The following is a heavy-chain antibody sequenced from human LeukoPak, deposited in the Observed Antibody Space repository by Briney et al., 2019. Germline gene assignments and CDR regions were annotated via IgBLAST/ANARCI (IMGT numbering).Heavy chain of an antibody. CDR3: AKPSSGWYFDPFDY. CDR2: ISGSGHGT. D-gene: IGHD6-19*01. Sequence: PGGSLRLSCAVSRFTFSSYAMSWVRQAPGKGLEWVSSISGSGHGTYYADSVKGRFTISRDNSKNTLYLQMNSLRAEDTAVYYCAKPSSGWYFDPFDYWGQGTLVTVSS. J-gene: IGHJ4*02. CDR1: RFTFSSYA. V-gene: IGHV3-23*01.